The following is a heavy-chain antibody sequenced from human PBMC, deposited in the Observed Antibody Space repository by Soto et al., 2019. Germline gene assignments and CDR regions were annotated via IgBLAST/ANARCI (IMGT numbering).Heavy chain of an antibody. CDR1: GFTFSSYS. CDR3: AREYTVPGWFDP. J-gene: IGHJ5*02. V-gene: IGHV3-21*01. D-gene: IGHD4-17*01. Sequence: RLSCAASGFTFSSYSMNWVRQAPGKGLEWVSSISSSSSYIYYADSVKGRFTISRDNAKNSLYPQMNSLRAEDTAVYYCAREYTVPGWFDPWGQGTLVTVSS. CDR2: ISSSSSYI.